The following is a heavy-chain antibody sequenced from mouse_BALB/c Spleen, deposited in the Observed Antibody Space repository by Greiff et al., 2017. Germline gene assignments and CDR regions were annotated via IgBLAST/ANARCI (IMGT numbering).Heavy chain of an antibody. Sequence: VQLKESGPDLVAPSQSLSITCTVSGFSLTSYGVHWVRQPPGKGLEWLVVIWSDGSTTYNSALKSRLSISKDNSKSQVFLKMNSLQTDDTAMYYCARHDDYDDAMDYWGQGTSVTVSS. CDR2: IWSDGST. CDR3: ARHDDYDDAMDY. J-gene: IGHJ4*01. CDR1: GFSLTSYG. V-gene: IGHV2-6-2*01. D-gene: IGHD2-4*01.